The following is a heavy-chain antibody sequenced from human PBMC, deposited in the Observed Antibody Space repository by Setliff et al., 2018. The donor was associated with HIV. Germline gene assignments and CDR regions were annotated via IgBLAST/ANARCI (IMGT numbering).Heavy chain of an antibody. Sequence: GASVKVSCKASEYTFTGHYLHWVRQAPGQGLEWLGWVNPNSGDAIYAQNFQGRVTMTRDTSINAAYMELRGLRSDDTTVYYCARNFGLSPSGKYYYYYGMDIWGQGTTVTVSS. CDR2: VNPNSGDA. D-gene: IGHD3-10*01. V-gene: IGHV1-2*02. CDR1: EYTFTGHY. CDR3: ARNFGLSPSGKYYYYYGMDI. J-gene: IGHJ6*02.